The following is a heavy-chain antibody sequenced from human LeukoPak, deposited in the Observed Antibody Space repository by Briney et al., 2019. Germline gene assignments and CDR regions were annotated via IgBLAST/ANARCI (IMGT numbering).Heavy chain of an antibody. Sequence: PGGSLRLSCAASGFIFSSYGMHWVRQAPGKGLEWVAFIRYDGSKKYYADSVKGRFTISRDSSKNTLFLQMNRLRPEDAAVYYCAKAPVTTCRGAFCYPFDYWGLGTLVTVSS. CDR3: AKAPVTTCRGAFCYPFDY. CDR2: IRYDGSKK. D-gene: IGHD2-15*01. CDR1: GFIFSSYG. J-gene: IGHJ4*02. V-gene: IGHV3-30*02.